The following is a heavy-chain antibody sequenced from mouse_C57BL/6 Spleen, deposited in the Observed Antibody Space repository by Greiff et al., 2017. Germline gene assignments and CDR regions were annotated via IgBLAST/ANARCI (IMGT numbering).Heavy chain of an antibody. CDR2: IYPRSGNT. V-gene: IGHV1-81*01. CDR1: GYTFTSYG. CDR3: ARRGYDAGAYAMDY. J-gene: IGHJ4*01. D-gene: IGHD2-2*01. Sequence: QVQLQQSGAELARPGASVKLSCKASGYTFTSYGISWVKQRTGQGLEWIGEIYPRSGNTYYNEKFKGKDTLTADKSSSTAYMELRSLTSEDSAVYFCARRGYDAGAYAMDYWGQGTSVAVSS.